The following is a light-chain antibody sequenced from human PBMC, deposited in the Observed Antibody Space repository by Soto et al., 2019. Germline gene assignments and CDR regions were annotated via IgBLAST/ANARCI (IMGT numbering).Light chain of an antibody. CDR2: EVT. CDR3: SSHAGSNDFYV. CDR1: SSDIGAYDY. V-gene: IGLV2-14*01. Sequence: QCVLPQPASASGSPGDSITISCTGTSSDIGAYDYVSWYQQYPGRVPKLIIHEVTNRPSGVSDRFSGSKSGNTASLTISGLQTEDEADYYCSSHAGSNDFYVFGTGTKVTVL. J-gene: IGLJ1*01.